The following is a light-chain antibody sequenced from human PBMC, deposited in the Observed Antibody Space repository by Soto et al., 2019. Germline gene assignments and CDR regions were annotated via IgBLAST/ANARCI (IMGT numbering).Light chain of an antibody. CDR2: DAY. Sequence: DIQMTQSPSTLSASVGDRVTITCRASQSISSWLAWYQQKPGKAPKLLIYDAYSLESGVQSRFSGSGSGTEFTLTIRSLQPDDFATYYCKQYNSSPITVGQGSRLEIK. CDR1: QSISSW. J-gene: IGKJ5*01. CDR3: KQYNSSPIT. V-gene: IGKV1-5*01.